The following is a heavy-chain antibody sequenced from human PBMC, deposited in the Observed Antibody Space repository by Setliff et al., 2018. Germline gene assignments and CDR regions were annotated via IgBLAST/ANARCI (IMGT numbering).Heavy chain of an antibody. V-gene: IGHV3-23*01. CDR1: GFTFRDYT. CDR3: AKDRVNDGFWDFDD. J-gene: IGHJ4*02. CDR2: VIQVGSG. Sequence: GGSLRLSCAASGFTFRDYTMSWVRQVPGKGLEWVAGVIQVGSGVYADSVKGRSTIYRDNSKNSFFLQINNLRVEDTATYYCAKDRVNDGFWDFDDWGQGIVVTVSS. D-gene: IGHD1-26*01.